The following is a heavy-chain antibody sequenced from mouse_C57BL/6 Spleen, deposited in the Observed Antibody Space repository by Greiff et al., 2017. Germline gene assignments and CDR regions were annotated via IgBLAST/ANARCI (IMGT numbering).Heavy chain of an antibody. V-gene: IGHV5-15*01. CDR3: ARLPYGSSYVWFAY. J-gene: IGHJ3*01. D-gene: IGHD1-1*01. Sequence: DVMLVESGGGLVQPGGSLKLSCAASGFTFSDYGMAWVRQAPRKGPEWVAFISNLAYSIYYADTVTGRFTISRENAKNTLYLEMSSLRSEDTAMYDFARLPYGSSYVWFAYWGQGTLVTVSA. CDR1: GFTFSDYG. CDR2: ISNLAYSI.